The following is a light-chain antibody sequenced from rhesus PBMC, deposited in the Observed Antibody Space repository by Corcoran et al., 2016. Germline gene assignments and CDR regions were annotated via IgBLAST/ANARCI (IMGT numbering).Light chain of an antibody. V-gene: IGKV1-74*01. J-gene: IGKJ4*01. CDR1: ENVNNY. CDR3: QHGYGAPLT. CDR2: KAS. Sequence: DIQMTQSPSSLSASVGDRVTSTCGASENVNNYLNWYQQKPGKAPKLLIYKASTMQSGVPSRYSGSGAETEYTFTFISLQPHDFATYYCQHGYGAPLTFGGGTKVEIK.